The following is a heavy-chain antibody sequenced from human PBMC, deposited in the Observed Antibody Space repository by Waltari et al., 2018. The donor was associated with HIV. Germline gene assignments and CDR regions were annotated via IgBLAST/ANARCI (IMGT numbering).Heavy chain of an antibody. J-gene: IGHJ3*02. Sequence: QVQLVQSGAEVKKPGASVKVSCKASGYTFTSYAMHWVRQAPGQRFEWMGWINAGNGNTKYSQKLQGRVTITRDTSASTAYMELSSLRSEDTAVYYCAKGYNWNDMGDAFDIWGQGTMVTVSS. CDR1: GYTFTSYA. D-gene: IGHD1-20*01. CDR3: AKGYNWNDMGDAFDI. V-gene: IGHV1-3*01. CDR2: INAGNGNT.